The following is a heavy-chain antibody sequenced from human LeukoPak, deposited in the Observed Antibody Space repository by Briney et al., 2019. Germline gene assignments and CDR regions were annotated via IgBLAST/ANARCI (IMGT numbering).Heavy chain of an antibody. CDR2: IYPRDSDT. CDR1: GYDFTTIW. Sequence: GESLEISCKGFGYDFTTIWIGWVRQMPGKGLEWMGIIYPRDSDTRYSPSFKGQVTISVDKSISTAYLQWSSLKASDTAMYYCARAGMSAAVLDYWGQGTLVTVSS. J-gene: IGHJ4*02. V-gene: IGHV5-51*01. D-gene: IGHD6-13*01. CDR3: ARAGMSAAVLDY.